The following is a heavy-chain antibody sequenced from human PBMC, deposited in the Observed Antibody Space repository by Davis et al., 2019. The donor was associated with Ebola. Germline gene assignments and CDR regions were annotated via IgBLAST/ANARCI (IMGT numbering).Heavy chain of an antibody. CDR3: ARDSRVGAFDI. Sequence: SVKVSCKASGGTFSSYAISWVRQAPGQGLEWMGRIIPILGIANYAQKFQGRVTITADKSTSTAYMELSSLRSDDTAVYYCARDSRVGAFDIWGQGTMVTVSS. CDR1: GGTFSSYA. J-gene: IGHJ3*02. CDR2: IIPILGIA. D-gene: IGHD3-16*01. V-gene: IGHV1-69*04.